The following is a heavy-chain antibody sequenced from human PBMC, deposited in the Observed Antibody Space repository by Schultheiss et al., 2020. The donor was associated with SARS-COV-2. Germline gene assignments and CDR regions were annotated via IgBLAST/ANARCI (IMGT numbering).Heavy chain of an antibody. CDR3: ARDMAVAGPTLPDY. CDR1: GFTFSDYY. Sequence: GGSLRLSCAASGFTFSDYYMSWIRQAPGKGLEWVSYISSSGSTIYYADSVKGRFTISRDNAKNTLYLQMNSLRAEDTAVYYCARDMAVAGPTLPDYWGQGTLVTVSS. CDR2: ISSSGSTI. V-gene: IGHV3-11*04. D-gene: IGHD6-19*01. J-gene: IGHJ4*02.